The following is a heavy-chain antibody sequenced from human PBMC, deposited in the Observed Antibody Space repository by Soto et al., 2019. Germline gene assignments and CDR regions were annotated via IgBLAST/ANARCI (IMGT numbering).Heavy chain of an antibody. Sequence: SETLSLTCTVSGDSIISSDFCCFWVRQPPGKGLEWIGSIFYLGSSYYNPSLKSRVTMSVDTSKNQFSLRLRSVTAADTALYFCARHSLALRKNNWFDPWGQGIMVTVSS. D-gene: IGHD3-3*02. J-gene: IGHJ5*02. V-gene: IGHV4-39*01. CDR3: ARHSLALRKNNWFDP. CDR1: GDSIISSDFC. CDR2: IFYLGSS.